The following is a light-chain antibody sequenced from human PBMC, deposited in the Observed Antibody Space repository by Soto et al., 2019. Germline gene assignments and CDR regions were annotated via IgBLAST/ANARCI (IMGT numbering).Light chain of an antibody. CDR2: DVI. Sequence: QSALTQPASVSGSPGQSITISCTGTSSDVGGYNYVSWYRQHPGKAPKLIIYDVINRPSGVSNRFSGSKSGNTASLTISGLQPEDEADYYCTSYTSSNTLYVFGTGTKLTVL. J-gene: IGLJ1*01. V-gene: IGLV2-14*01. CDR3: TSYTSSNTLYV. CDR1: SSDVGGYNY.